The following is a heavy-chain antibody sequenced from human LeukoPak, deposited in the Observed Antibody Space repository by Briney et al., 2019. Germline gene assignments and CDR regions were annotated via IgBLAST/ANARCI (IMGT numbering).Heavy chain of an antibody. CDR3: ARNSGRNGYNYFY. J-gene: IGHJ4*02. Sequence: AETLSLTCTVSCGSISSSSYYWGWIRQPPGKGLEWIGSIYYSRSTYYNPSLKSRVTISVDTSKNQLSLKLSSVTAADTAVYYCARNSGRNGYNYFYWGQGTLVTVSS. CDR2: IYYSRST. V-gene: IGHV4-39*07. CDR1: CGSISSSSYY. D-gene: IGHD5-24*01.